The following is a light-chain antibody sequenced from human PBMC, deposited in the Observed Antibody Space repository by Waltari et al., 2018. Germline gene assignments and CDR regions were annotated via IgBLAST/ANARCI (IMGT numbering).Light chain of an antibody. J-gene: IGLJ2*01. CDR2: GKY. CDR1: SLRSSY. Sequence: SSELTQDPAVSVALGQTVSITCQGDSLRSSYASWYQQKPGQAPILVLYGKYNRPSGIPDRFSGSSSGDTASLTISGAQAEDEADYYCHSRDSSGDHVVFGGGTKLTVL. V-gene: IGLV3-19*01. CDR3: HSRDSSGDHVV.